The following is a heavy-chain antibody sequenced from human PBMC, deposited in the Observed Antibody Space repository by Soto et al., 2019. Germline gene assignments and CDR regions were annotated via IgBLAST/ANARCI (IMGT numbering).Heavy chain of an antibody. J-gene: IGHJ6*02. CDR2: IYYSGST. Sequence: SETLSLTCTVSGGSVSSGSYYWSWIRQPPGKGLEWIGYIYYSGSTNYNPSLKSRVTISVDTSKNQFSLKLSSVTAADTAVYYCARDDGGNSRRMDVWGQGTTVTVSS. CDR1: GGSVSSGSYY. D-gene: IGHD6-6*01. CDR3: ARDDGGNSRRMDV. V-gene: IGHV4-61*01.